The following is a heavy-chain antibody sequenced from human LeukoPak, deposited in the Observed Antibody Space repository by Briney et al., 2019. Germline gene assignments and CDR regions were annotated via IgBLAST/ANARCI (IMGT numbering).Heavy chain of an antibody. V-gene: IGHV3-73*01. CDR2: IRSKTNNYAT. Sequence: GGSLRLSCAASGFTFSSYDMDWVRQASGKGLEWVGHIRSKTNNYATADAASVKGRFTFSRDDSKNTAYVQMNSLKTEDTAVYYCTRHNYDRSGYGAFDIWGQGTMVTVSS. J-gene: IGHJ3*02. CDR3: TRHNYDRSGYGAFDI. CDR1: GFTFSSYD. D-gene: IGHD3-22*01.